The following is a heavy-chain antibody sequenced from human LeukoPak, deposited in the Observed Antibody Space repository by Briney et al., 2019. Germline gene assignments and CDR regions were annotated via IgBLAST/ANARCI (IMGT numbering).Heavy chain of an antibody. D-gene: IGHD6-19*01. CDR1: GDSFSRFNGA. CDR2: TYYRSKWYT. J-gene: IGHJ4*02. V-gene: IGHV6-1*01. CDR3: ARDVGISGWYTFDY. Sequence: QTLSLTCAISGDSFSRFNGAWNWIRQSPSRGLEWLGRTYYRSKWYTDYAPSVKGRITINPDTSRNQYYLQLDSVTPEDSAVYYCARDVGISGWYTFDYWGQGTLVTVSS.